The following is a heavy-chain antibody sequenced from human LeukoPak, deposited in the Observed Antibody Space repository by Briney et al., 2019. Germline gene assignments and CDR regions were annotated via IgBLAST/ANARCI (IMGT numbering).Heavy chain of an antibody. J-gene: IGHJ3*02. CDR1: GGSFSGYY. Sequence: SETLSLTCAVYGGSFSGYYWSWIRQPPGKELEWIGEINHSGSTNYNPSLKSRVTISVDTSKNQFSLKLSSVTAADTAVYYCARGPFSDSSGYFDAFDIWAQGTMVTVSS. V-gene: IGHV4-34*01. D-gene: IGHD3-22*01. CDR3: ARGPFSDSSGYFDAFDI. CDR2: INHSGST.